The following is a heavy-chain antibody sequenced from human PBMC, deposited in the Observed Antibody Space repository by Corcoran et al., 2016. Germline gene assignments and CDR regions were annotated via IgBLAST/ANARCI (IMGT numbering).Heavy chain of an antibody. CDR2: IIPIFGTA. D-gene: IGHD3-10*01. V-gene: IGHV1-69*01. CDR3: AIVRDYGSGSPIPYYCDY. J-gene: IGHJ4*02. Sequence: QVQLVQSGAEVKKPGSSVKVSCKASGGTFSSYAISWVRQAPGQGLEWMGGIIPIFGTANYAQKFQGRVTITADESTSTDSMALSSLRAEDTAVYYCAIVRDYGSGSPIPYYCDYWGQGTLVTVSS. CDR1: GGTFSSYA.